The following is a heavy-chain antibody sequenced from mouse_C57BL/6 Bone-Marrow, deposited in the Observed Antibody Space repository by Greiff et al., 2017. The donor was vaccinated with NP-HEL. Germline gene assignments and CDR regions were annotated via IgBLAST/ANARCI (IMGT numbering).Heavy chain of an antibody. J-gene: IGHJ2*01. CDR1: GFSLTSYG. V-gene: IGHV2-5*01. Sequence: QVQLQQSGPGLVQPSQSLSITCTVSGFSLTSYGVHWVRQSPGKGLEWLGVILRGGSTDYNAAFMSRLSITKANSKSQVFFKMNSLQADDTTIYYCAKNNGYPYYFDYWGQGTTLTVSS. CDR3: AKNNGYPYYFDY. D-gene: IGHD2-2*01. CDR2: ILRGGST.